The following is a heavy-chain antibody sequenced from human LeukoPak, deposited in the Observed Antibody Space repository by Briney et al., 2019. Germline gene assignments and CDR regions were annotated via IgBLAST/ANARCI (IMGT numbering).Heavy chain of an antibody. J-gene: IGHJ3*02. CDR3: ARVLHYYDSSGYPFDI. V-gene: IGHV4-59*01. CDR1: GGSTSSYY. D-gene: IGHD3-22*01. Sequence: PSETLSLTCTVSGGSTSSYYWSWIRQPAGKGLEWIGYIYYSGSTNYNPSLKSRVTISVDTSKNQFSLKLSSVTAEDTAVYYCARVLHYYDSSGYPFDIWGQGTMVTVSS. CDR2: IYYSGST.